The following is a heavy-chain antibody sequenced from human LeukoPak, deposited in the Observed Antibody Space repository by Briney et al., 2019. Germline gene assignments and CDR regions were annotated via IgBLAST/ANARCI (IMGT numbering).Heavy chain of an antibody. CDR1: GFTFSNYW. CDR3: ARGRTGSYRYTRGYFDY. V-gene: IGHV3-74*01. J-gene: IGHJ4*02. Sequence: PGGSLRLSCAASGFTFSNYWMHWVRQAPGKGLVWVSRINSDGINTSYADSVKGRFTISRDNAKNTLNLQMNSLRAEDTAVYYCARGRTGSYRYTRGYFDYWGQGTLVTVSS. D-gene: IGHD3-16*02. CDR2: INSDGINT.